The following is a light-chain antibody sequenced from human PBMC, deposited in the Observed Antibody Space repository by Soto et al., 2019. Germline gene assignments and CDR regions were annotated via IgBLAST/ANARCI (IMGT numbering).Light chain of an antibody. J-gene: IGKJ1*01. CDR2: LGS. CDR3: MQALQKPST. V-gene: IGKV2-28*01. CDR1: QILHSNGINY. Sequence: VVTQSPSSLPVSSGAPASMSCRASQILHSNGINYLHWYLQKPGQSPQLLIYLGSNRASGVPDRFSGSGSGTEYTLNIRRVEAEDVGVYYCMQALQKPSTFGQGTKVDI.